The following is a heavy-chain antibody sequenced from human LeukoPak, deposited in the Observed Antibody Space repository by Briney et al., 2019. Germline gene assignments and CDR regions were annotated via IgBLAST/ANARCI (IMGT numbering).Heavy chain of an antibody. CDR1: GFTFNTYS. D-gene: IGHD3-3*01. CDR3: ARGSLYYDFWSGPDY. J-gene: IGHJ4*02. CDR2: ISSSSSYI. V-gene: IGHV3-21*01. Sequence: GGSLRLSCAASGFTFNTYSMNWVRQAPGEGLEWVSSISSSSSYIYYADSVRGRFTISRDNAKNSLYLQMNSLRAEDTAVYYCARGSLYYDFWSGPDYWGQGTLGTVSS.